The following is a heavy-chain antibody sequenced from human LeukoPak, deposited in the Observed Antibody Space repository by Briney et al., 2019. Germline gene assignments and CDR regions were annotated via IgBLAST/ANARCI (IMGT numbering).Heavy chain of an antibody. D-gene: IGHD2/OR15-2a*01. J-gene: IGHJ4*02. CDR3: ARGYVLLDY. CDR1: GFTFSTYA. Sequence: GGTLRLSCAASGFTFSTYAMHWVRQAPGKGLEYVSAITTNGGSTYYANSVKGRFTISRDNSKNTLYLQMGSLRAEDMAVYYCARGYVLLDYWGQGTLVTVSS. CDR2: ITTNGGST. V-gene: IGHV3-64*01.